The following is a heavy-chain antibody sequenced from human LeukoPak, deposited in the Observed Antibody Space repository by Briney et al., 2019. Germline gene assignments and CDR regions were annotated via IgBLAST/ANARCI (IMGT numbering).Heavy chain of an antibody. V-gene: IGHV3-48*04. CDR3: ARGRGYCTGVSCDIDY. CDR2: IISRGDTT. Sequence: GGSLRLSCAAAGFTFNDYSMNWVRQAPGKGLEWVSNIISRGDTTHYAASVKGRFTISRDNAKNSVFLHLNSLRGDDTAVYHCARGRGYCTGVSCDIDYWGQGTLVTVSS. CDR1: GFTFNDYS. J-gene: IGHJ4*02. D-gene: IGHD2-8*02.